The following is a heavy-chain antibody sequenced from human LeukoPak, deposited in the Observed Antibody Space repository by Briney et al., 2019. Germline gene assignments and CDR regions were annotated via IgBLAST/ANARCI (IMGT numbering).Heavy chain of an antibody. CDR3: ARGRGAVAGTSFFDY. D-gene: IGHD6-19*01. CDR2: INHSGST. V-gene: IGHV4-34*01. J-gene: IGHJ4*02. CDR1: GGSFSGYY. Sequence: SETLSLTCAVYGGSFSGYYWSWIRQPPGKGLEWIGEINHSGSTNYNPSLKSRVTISVDTSKNQFSLKLSSVTAADTAVYYCARGRGAVAGTSFFDYWGQGTLVTVSS.